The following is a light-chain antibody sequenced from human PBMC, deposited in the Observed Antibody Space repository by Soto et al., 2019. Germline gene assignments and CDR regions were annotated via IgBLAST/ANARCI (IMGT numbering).Light chain of an antibody. V-gene: IGKV3-20*01. CDR1: QGVSSR. Sequence: EIVMTQSPGTLSLSPGERATLSCRASQGVSSRLAWYQQKPGQAPRLLISGASSRATGIPDRFSGSGSGTDFTLTISSLEPEDFAVYYCQQYYSTLQTFGGGTKVDIK. CDR3: QQYYSTLQT. J-gene: IGKJ4*01. CDR2: GAS.